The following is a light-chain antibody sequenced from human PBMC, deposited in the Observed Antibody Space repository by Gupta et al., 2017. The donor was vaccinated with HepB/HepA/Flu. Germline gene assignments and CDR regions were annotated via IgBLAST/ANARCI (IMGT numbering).Light chain of an antibody. V-gene: IGKV1-39*01. CDR2: AAS. CDR3: QQSHSTPPT. Sequence: DIQMTQSPSSLSASVGDRVTITCRASQSIRRYLNWYQQKPGKAPKLLIYAASSLQSGVPSRFSGSGSGTDFTLTISRLQPEDFATYYCQQSHSTPPTFGQGTKVEIK. J-gene: IGKJ1*01. CDR1: QSIRRY.